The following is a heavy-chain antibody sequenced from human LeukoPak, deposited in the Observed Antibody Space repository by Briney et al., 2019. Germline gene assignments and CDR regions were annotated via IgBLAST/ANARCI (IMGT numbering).Heavy chain of an antibody. D-gene: IGHD3-22*01. CDR2: IYYSGST. CDR1: GDSINSFY. CDR3: AGWSLHSSGWYFDS. V-gene: IGHV4-59*01. Sequence: SETLSLTCTVSGDSINSFYWSWIRRPPGKGLEWIGYIYYSGSTNYNPSLKSRLTIAVDTSKNQFSLRLNSVTAADTAVYYCAGWSLHSSGWYFDSWGQGTLVTVSS. J-gene: IGHJ4*02.